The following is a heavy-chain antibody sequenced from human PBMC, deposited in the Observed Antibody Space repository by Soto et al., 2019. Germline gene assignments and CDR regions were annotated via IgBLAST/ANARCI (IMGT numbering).Heavy chain of an antibody. CDR3: ATLPLRIEVTVLPIPT. D-gene: IGHD2-15*01. CDR2: IYHIGST. J-gene: IGHJ5*02. V-gene: IGHV4-4*02. CDR1: GGSVSSTNW. Sequence: VQLLQSGPGLVKPSGTLSLTCAVSGGSVSSTNWWSWVRQSPGKGLEWIGDIYHIGSTNYNPSLRGRVTLSVANSNDQFSLTLKSVTAADTAVYYCATLPLRIEVTVLPIPTWGQGTLVTVSS.